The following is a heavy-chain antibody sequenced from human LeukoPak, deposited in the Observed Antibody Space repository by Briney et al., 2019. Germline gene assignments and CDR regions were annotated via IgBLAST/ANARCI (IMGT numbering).Heavy chain of an antibody. D-gene: IGHD2-15*01. J-gene: IGHJ3*02. CDR2: IYTSGST. CDR3: ARDPASPGYPHDAFDI. Sequence: PSETLSLTCTVSGGSISSYYWSWIRQPAGKGLEWIGRIYTSGSTNYNPSLKSRVTTSVDTSKNQFSLKLSSVTAADTAVYYCARDPASPGYPHDAFDIWGQGTMVTVSS. CDR1: GGSISSYY. V-gene: IGHV4-4*07.